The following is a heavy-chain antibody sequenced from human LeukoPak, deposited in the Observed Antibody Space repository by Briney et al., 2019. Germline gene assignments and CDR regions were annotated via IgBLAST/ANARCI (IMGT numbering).Heavy chain of an antibody. D-gene: IGHD2-8*01. CDR1: GFTFSSYG. V-gene: IGHV3-30*02. CDR3: AKDIVLMVYAISSFDY. CDR2: IRYDGSNK. Sequence: PGGSLRLSCAASGFTFSSYGMHWVRQAPGKGLEWVAFIRYDGSNKYYADSVKGRFTISRDNSKNTLYLQMNSLRAEDTAVYYCAKDIVLMVYAISSFDYWGQGTLVTVSS. J-gene: IGHJ4*02.